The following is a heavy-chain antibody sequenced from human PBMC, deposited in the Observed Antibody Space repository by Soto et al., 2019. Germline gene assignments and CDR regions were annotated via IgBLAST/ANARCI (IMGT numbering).Heavy chain of an antibody. J-gene: IGHJ4*02. CDR3: TGEVASGY. CDR1: GFTVSSYG. CDR2: ISRDGRTT. D-gene: IGHD2-8*02. V-gene: IGHV3-30*03. Sequence: QVQLEESGGGVVQPGRSLRLSCAVSGFTVSSYGMHWVRQAPGKGLEWVAVISRDGRTTFYADSVKGRFTISKDTSRNTLFLEMNSLRDDDMAVYYCTGEVASGYWGQGTLVTVSS.